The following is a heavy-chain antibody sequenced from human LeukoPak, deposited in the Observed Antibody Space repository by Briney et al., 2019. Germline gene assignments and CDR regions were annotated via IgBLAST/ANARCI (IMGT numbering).Heavy chain of an antibody. Sequence: GGSLRLSCAATGFTFSSYAMSWVRQAPGKGLEWVSAISGSGGSTYYADSVKGRFTISRDNSKNTLYLQMNSLRAEDTAVYYCAKIISIAAAGGVDYWGQGTLVTVSS. D-gene: IGHD6-13*01. J-gene: IGHJ4*02. V-gene: IGHV3-23*01. CDR3: AKIISIAAAGGVDY. CDR2: ISGSGGST. CDR1: GFTFSSYA.